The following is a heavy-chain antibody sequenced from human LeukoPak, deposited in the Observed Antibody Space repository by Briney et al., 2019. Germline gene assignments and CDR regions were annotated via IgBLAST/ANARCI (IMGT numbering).Heavy chain of an antibody. D-gene: IGHD4-23*01. Sequence: GASVKVSCKASGGTFSSYAISWVRQAPGQGLEWMGGIIPIFGTANYAQKFQGRVTITTDESTSTAYMELSSLRSEGTAVYYCARHLDYGGNSDCFDYWGQGTLVTVSS. V-gene: IGHV1-69*05. CDR1: GGTFSSYA. CDR3: ARHLDYGGNSDCFDY. CDR2: IIPIFGTA. J-gene: IGHJ4*02.